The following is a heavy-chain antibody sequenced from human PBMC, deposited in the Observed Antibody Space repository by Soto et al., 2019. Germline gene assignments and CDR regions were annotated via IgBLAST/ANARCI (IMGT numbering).Heavy chain of an antibody. CDR3: ARGVMVEPITNWIDP. V-gene: IGHV1-3*01. CDR2: INGGNGKT. J-gene: IGHJ5*02. D-gene: IGHD1-1*01. Sequence: QVHLVQSGAEVRKPGASVKVSCKASGYTLNYYFMHWVRQAPGQGLEYMGWINGGNGKTKYSQKFQGRVTITRDTSASTVYMEVSSLRSEDTALYYCARGVMVEPITNWIDPWGQGTLVTVSS. CDR1: GYTLNYYF.